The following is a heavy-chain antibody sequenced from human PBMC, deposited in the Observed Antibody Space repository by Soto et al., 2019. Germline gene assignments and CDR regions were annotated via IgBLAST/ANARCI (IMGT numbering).Heavy chain of an antibody. CDR2: ISYDGSNK. Sequence: GGSLRLSCAASGFTFSSYGMHWVRQAPGKGLEWVAVISYDGSNKYYADSVKGRFTISRDNSKNTLYLQMNSLRAEDTAVYYCARDNAVAGNDYWGQGTLVTVSS. D-gene: IGHD6-19*01. CDR1: GFTFSSYG. J-gene: IGHJ4*02. V-gene: IGHV3-30*03. CDR3: ARDNAVAGNDY.